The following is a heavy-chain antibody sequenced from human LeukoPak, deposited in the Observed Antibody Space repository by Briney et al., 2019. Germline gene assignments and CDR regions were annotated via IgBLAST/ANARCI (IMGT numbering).Heavy chain of an antibody. V-gene: IGHV4-39*01. CDR3: ARQEMEQQLVDHFDY. Sequence: SETLSFTCTGSGGSISSSSYYWGWIRQPPGKGLEWIGSIYYSGSTYYNPSLKSRVTISVDTSKNQFSLKLSSVTAADTAVYYCARQEMEQQLVDHFDYWGQGTLVTVSS. CDR2: IYYSGST. J-gene: IGHJ4*02. D-gene: IGHD6-13*01. CDR1: GGSISSSSYY.